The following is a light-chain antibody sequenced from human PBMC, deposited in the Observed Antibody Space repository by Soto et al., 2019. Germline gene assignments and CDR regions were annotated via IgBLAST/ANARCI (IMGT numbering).Light chain of an antibody. J-gene: IGKJ1*01. CDR3: EHSAILPDR. Sequence: EIGLTQSPRPLSSTPGEGATLACRASQSVSSSYLDWYPQKPGQAPRLLTYGASGRATGIPDRLSGSGFGTDVTLNISRLQAEDCARDYCEHSAILPDRFGQRGKV. CDR2: GAS. V-gene: IGKV3-20*01. CDR1: QSVSSSY.